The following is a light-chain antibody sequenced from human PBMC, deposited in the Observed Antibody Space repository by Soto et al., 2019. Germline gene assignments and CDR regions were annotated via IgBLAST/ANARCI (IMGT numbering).Light chain of an antibody. CDR2: EVT. Sequence: QSALTQPASVSGSPGQSITISCTGTSSDVGGFNYVSWYQQHPEKAPKLLIYEVTDRPSGISNRFSGSKSGNTASLTISGLQSEDEADYYCSSYTSRITLVFGGGTKLTVL. J-gene: IGLJ3*02. CDR1: SSDVGGFNY. V-gene: IGLV2-14*01. CDR3: SSYTSRITLV.